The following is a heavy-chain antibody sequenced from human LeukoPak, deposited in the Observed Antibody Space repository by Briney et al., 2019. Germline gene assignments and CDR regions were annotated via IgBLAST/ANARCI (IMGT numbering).Heavy chain of an antibody. CDR1: GYSISSGYY. CDR3: ARDTDYYDSSGLRRGVAYNWFDP. J-gene: IGHJ5*02. CDR2: IYHSGST. Sequence: SETLSLTCTVSGYSISSGYYWGWIRQPPGKGLEWIGSIYHSGSTYYNPSLKSRDTISVDTSKNQFSLKLSSVTAAGTAVYYCARDTDYYDSSGLRRGVAYNWFDPWGQGPLVTVSS. V-gene: IGHV4-38-2*02. D-gene: IGHD3-22*01.